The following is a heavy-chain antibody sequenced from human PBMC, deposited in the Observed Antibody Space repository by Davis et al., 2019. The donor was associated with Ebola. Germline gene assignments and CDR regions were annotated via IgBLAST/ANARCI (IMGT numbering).Heavy chain of an antibody. J-gene: IGHJ3*02. V-gene: IGHV3-53*05. CDR3: VKTRSNWWNDALEI. CDR1: GFTVSSNY. D-gene: IGHD2-8*02. Sequence: GESLKISCAASGFTVSSNYMSWVRQAPGKGLEWVSVIYSGGSTYYADSVKGRFTISRDNSKNTLDLQMNSLRPEDTAVYYCVKTRSNWWNDALEIWGRGTMVIVSS. CDR2: IYSGGST.